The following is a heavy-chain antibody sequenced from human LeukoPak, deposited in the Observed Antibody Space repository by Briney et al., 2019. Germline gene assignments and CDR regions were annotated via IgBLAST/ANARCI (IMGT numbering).Heavy chain of an antibody. V-gene: IGHV1-69*13. J-gene: IGHJ3*02. D-gene: IGHD1-26*01. Sequence: SVKVSCKASGGTFSSYTISWVRQAPGQGLEWMGGIIPIFGTANYAQKFQGRVTITADESTSTAYMELSSLRSEDTAVYYCADVGYSGSSGAFDIWGQGTMVTVSS. CDR2: IIPIFGTA. CDR1: GGTFSSYT. CDR3: ADVGYSGSSGAFDI.